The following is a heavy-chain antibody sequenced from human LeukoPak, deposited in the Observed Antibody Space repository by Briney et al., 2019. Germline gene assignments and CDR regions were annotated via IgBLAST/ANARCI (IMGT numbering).Heavy chain of an antibody. D-gene: IGHD5-24*01. CDR1: GFTFSSYW. Sequence: GGSLRLSCAASGFTFSSYWMSWVRQAPGKGLEWVAHIKQDGSEKYYVDSVKGRFTISRDNAKNSLYLQMNSLRAEDTAVYYCARGGPLSRVEMATIVDYWGQGTLVTVSS. J-gene: IGHJ4*02. V-gene: IGHV3-7*01. CDR3: ARGGPLSRVEMATIVDY. CDR2: IKQDGSEK.